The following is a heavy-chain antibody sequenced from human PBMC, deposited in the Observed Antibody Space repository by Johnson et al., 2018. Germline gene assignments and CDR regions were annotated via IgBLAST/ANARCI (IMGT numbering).Heavy chain of an antibody. J-gene: IGHJ3*02. CDR2: ISWHGGGT. CDR1: GFAFEDYG. D-gene: IGHD3-16*01. V-gene: IGHV3-20*04. Sequence: VQLVQSGGGVVRPGGSLRLSCAASGFAFEDYGMSWVRQAPGKGLEWVSGISWHGGGTGYAASVKGRFTISRDNAKNSLYLQMTRLMAEDTAFYYCASLVWGREADAFYIWGQGTVVTVSS. CDR3: ASLVWGREADAFYI.